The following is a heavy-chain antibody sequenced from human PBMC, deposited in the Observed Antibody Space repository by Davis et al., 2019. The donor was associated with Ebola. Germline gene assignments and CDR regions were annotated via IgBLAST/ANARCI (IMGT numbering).Heavy chain of an antibody. D-gene: IGHD1-26*01. J-gene: IGHJ4*02. CDR2: IYYSGST. V-gene: IGHV4-39*01. CDR3: AKARRVGAKEFLDS. CDR1: GGSISSSSYY. Sequence: MPSETLSLTCTVSGGSISSSSYYWGWIRQPPGKGLEWIGSIYYSGSTYYNPSLKSRVTISVDTSKNQFSLKLSSVTAADTAVYYCAKARRVGAKEFLDSWGQGTLVAVSP.